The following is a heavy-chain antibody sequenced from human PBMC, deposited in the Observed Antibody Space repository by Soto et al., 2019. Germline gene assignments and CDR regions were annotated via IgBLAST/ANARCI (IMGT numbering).Heavy chain of an antibody. CDR2: INAGNGNT. Sequence: GASVNVSCKASGYTFTSYAMHWVRQAPGQRLEWMGWINAGNGNTKYSQKFQGRVTITRDTSASTAYMELSSLRSEDTAVYYCAREKRAVGATTFYYYYGMDVWGQGTTVTVSS. D-gene: IGHD1-26*01. V-gene: IGHV1-3*01. J-gene: IGHJ6*02. CDR1: GYTFTSYA. CDR3: AREKRAVGATTFYYYYGMDV.